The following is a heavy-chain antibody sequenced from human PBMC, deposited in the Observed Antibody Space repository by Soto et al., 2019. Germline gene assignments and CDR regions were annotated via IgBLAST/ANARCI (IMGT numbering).Heavy chain of an antibody. Sequence: GGSLRLSCAASGFTFSSYGMHWVRQAPGKGLEWVAVIWYDGSNKYYADSVKGRFTISRDNSKNTLYLQMNSLRAEDTAVYYCARDSESNYFDYWGQGTLVTVSS. CDR1: GFTFSSYG. J-gene: IGHJ4*02. CDR3: ARDSESNYFDY. CDR2: IWYDGSNK. V-gene: IGHV3-33*01.